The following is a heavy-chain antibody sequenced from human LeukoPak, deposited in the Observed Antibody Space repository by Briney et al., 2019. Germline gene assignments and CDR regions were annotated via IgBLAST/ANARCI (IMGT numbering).Heavy chain of an antibody. CDR3: AKEVWSAMYYFDF. J-gene: IGHJ4*02. Sequence: GGSLRLSCAASGFTFRSYDMSWVRQAPGKGLEWVSTLSGSGDSTYYADSVKGRFTISRDKSKNTLFLQMNSMRAEDTAVYYCAKEVWSAMYYFDFWGQGTLVTVSS. CDR2: LSGSGDST. D-gene: IGHD2-2*01. V-gene: IGHV3-23*01. CDR1: GFTFRSYD.